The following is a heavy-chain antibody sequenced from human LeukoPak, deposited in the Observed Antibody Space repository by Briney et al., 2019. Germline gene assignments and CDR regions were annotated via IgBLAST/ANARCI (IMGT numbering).Heavy chain of an antibody. V-gene: IGHV3-23*01. J-gene: IGHJ4*02. CDR2: ISPNGGST. CDR1: GFTFSTYA. D-gene: IGHD2-2*01. Sequence: PGGSLRLFCAASGFTFSTYAMPWVRQAPGKGLEWIACISPNGGSTDYADSVKGRVAMSRDKSKNRLYLEMNRLRFDATAVYYCGKDGRVVLPDVWVGLDYWGQGTLVTVSS. CDR3: GKDGRVVLPDVWVGLDY.